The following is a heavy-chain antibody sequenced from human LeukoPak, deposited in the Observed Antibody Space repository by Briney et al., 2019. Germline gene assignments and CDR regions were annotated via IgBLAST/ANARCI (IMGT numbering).Heavy chain of an antibody. CDR1: GGSFSDYD. CDR3: ARDREIVGALYAFDI. CDR2: ISHSGTT. D-gene: IGHD1-26*01. Sequence: PSETLSLTCAVYGGSFSDYDWSWIRQPPGKGLEWIGEISHSGTTNCDPSLKSRISMSIDTSKNQFSLKLSSVTAADTAVYYCARDREIVGALYAFDIWGQGTMVTVSS. J-gene: IGHJ3*02. V-gene: IGHV4-34*10.